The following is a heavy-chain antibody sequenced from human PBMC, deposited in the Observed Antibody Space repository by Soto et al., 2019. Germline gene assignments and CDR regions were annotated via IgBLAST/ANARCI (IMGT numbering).Heavy chain of an antibody. CDR1: GGGISSYY. CDR2: IYYSRTT. V-gene: IGHV4-59*01. J-gene: IGHJ6*04. Sequence: ASETLSLTGTVSGGGISSYYWRLIRQPPGKILEWMGWIYYSRTTNYSPSLHRRDTISVDTGRGQFSLKLSSVTAGDTAVYYCARDSLGYYDFSSGSYYYYGMDVWGKGTTVTVSS. D-gene: IGHD3-3*01. CDR3: ARDSLGYYDFSSGSYYYYGMDV.